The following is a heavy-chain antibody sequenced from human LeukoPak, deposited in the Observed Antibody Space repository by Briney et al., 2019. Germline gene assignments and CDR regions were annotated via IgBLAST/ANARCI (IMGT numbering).Heavy chain of an antibody. CDR1: GGSISSGDYY. CDR2: FYYSGST. CDR3: ARPYYYDSRIDP. V-gene: IGHV4-30-4*01. J-gene: IGHJ5*02. Sequence: SETLSLTCTVSGGSISSGDYYWSWIRQPLGKGLEWIGYFYYSGSTYYNPSLKSRVTISVDTSKNQFSLKLSSVTAADTAVYYCARPYYYDSRIDPWGQGTLVTVSS. D-gene: IGHD3-22*01.